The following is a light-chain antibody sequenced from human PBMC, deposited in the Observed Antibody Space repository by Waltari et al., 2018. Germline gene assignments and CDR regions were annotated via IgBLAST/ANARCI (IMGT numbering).Light chain of an antibody. CDR3: QQGYITPWT. J-gene: IGKJ1*01. V-gene: IGKV1-39*01. Sequence: DIQMTQSPPSLSASVGDRVTITCRASQNINRYLNWYHQKAGKAPKVLIYGASNLQSGVPSRFGGSGSGTDFTLTISSLQPEECGTYYCQQGYITPWTFGQGTRLEVK. CDR2: GAS. CDR1: QNINRY.